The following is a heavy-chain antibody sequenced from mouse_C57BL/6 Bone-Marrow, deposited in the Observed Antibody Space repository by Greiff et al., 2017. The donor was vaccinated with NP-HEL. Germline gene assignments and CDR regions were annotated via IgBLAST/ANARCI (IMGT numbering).Heavy chain of an antibody. J-gene: IGHJ3*01. V-gene: IGHV1-63*01. CDR3: ARSNDGYSFAY. CDR2: IYPGGGYT. Sequence: VQLVESGAELVRPGTSVKMSCKASGYTFTNYWIGWAKQRPGHGLEWIGDIYPGGGYTNYNEKFKGKATLTADKSSSTAYMQFSSLTSEDSAIYYCARSNDGYSFAYWGQGTLVTVSA. CDR1: GYTFTNYW. D-gene: IGHD2-3*01.